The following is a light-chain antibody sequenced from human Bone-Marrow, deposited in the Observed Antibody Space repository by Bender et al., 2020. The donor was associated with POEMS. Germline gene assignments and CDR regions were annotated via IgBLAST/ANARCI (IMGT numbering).Light chain of an antibody. CDR2: EVS. V-gene: IGLV2-8*01. CDR3: SSYAGSDSLL. Sequence: QSALTQPPSASGSPGQSVTISCTGSSSDVGIYNYVSWYQQQPGKAPKLMVYEVSKRPSGVPGRFSGSKSGNTASLTVSGLQADDEGVYYCSSYAGSDSLLFGGGTKLTVL. J-gene: IGLJ2*01. CDR1: SSDVGIYNY.